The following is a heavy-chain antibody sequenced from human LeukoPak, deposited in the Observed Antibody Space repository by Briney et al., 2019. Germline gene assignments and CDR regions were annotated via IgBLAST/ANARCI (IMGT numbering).Heavy chain of an antibody. D-gene: IGHD2-2*01. V-gene: IGHV4-59*01. CDR2: IYYSGST. CDR3: ARDTYYCSSTSCPYYYYYYMDV. CDR1: GGSFSGYY. Sequence: PSETLSLTCAVYGGSFSGYYWSWIRQPPGKGLEWIGYIYYSGSTNYNPSLKSRVTISVDTSKNQFSLKLSSVTAADTAVYYCARDTYYCSSTSCPYYYYYYMDVWGKGTTVTVSS. J-gene: IGHJ6*03.